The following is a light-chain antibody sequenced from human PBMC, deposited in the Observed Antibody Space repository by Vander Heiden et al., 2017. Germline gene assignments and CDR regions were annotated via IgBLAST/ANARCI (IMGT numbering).Light chain of an antibody. J-gene: IGKJ4*01. V-gene: IGKV3-15*01. CDR3: QQYDNWRLT. CDR1: QSVTST. Sequence: EIVMTQSPATLSVSPGEIATLSCRASQSVTSTLAWYQQKPGQAPRLLIYGESTRATGVPVRLSGSGSGTEFSLTISSLQSEDFAVYYCQQYDNWRLTFGGGTKVEMK. CDR2: GES.